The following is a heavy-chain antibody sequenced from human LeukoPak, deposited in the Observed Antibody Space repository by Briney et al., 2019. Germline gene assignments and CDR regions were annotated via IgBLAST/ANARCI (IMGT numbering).Heavy chain of an antibody. V-gene: IGHV1-69*04. CDR3: ARPADSSGYYFDY. CDR2: IIPILGIA. Sequence: SVKVSCKASGGTFSRYAISWVRQAPGQGLEWMGRIIPILGIANYAQKFQGRVTITADKSTSTAYMELSSLRSEDTAVYYCARPADSSGYYFDYWGQGTLVTVSS. J-gene: IGHJ4*02. CDR1: GGTFSRYA. D-gene: IGHD3-22*01.